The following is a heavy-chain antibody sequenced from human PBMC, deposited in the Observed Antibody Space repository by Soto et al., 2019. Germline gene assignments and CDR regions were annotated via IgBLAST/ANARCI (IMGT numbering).Heavy chain of an antibody. CDR2: IYAGGNT. J-gene: IGHJ5*02. CDR1: GFSVSSHY. Sequence: EVQLVESGGGLVQPGGSLRLSCVASGFSVSSHYMRWVRQAPGKGLEWVSVIYAGGNTYYADSVKGRFTISRDHSKNTLYLQMNSLRAEDTAVYYCARSGGNYWFDPWGQGTLVTVSS. V-gene: IGHV3-66*01. D-gene: IGHD2-21*02. CDR3: ARSGGNYWFDP.